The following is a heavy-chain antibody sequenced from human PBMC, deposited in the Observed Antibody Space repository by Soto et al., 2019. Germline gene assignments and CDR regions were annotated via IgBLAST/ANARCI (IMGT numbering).Heavy chain of an antibody. J-gene: IGHJ6*02. Sequence: GGSLRLSCASSGFTFSTYWMSLVRQTPGKGLEWVANIKEDGSERYYRDSVKGRFTISRDNSKNTLYLHMNSLRSEDTGVYYCARGDREDILVVVGARPGEYGIDIWGQGTTVTVSS. CDR3: ARGDREDILVVVGARPGEYGIDI. D-gene: IGHD2-15*01. V-gene: IGHV3-7*02. CDR2: IKEDGSER. CDR1: GFTFSTYW.